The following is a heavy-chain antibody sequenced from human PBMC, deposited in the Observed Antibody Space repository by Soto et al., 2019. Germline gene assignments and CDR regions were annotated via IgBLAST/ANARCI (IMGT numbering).Heavy chain of an antibody. CDR3: ARDQLGYSSSSPDYYYYGMDV. CDR2: IYHSGST. J-gene: IGHJ6*02. D-gene: IGHD6-6*01. CDR1: GGSISSSNW. Sequence: TSETLSVTCAVSGGSISSSNWWSLVRQPPGKGLEWIGEIYHSGSTNYNPSLKSRVTISVDKSKNQFSLKLSSVTAADTAVYYCARDQLGYSSSSPDYYYYGMDVWGQGTTVT. V-gene: IGHV4-4*02.